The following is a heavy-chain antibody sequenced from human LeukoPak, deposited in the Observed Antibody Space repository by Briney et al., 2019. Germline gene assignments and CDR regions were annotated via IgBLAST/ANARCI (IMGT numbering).Heavy chain of an antibody. Sequence: GGSLRLSCAASGFPFSSYGMHWVRQAPAKGLEWVAVISYDGSNKYYADCVKGRFTISRDNSNKTLYLQMNSLRAEDTAVYFCATLPVLGFGKFDVFDIWGQGTMVTVSS. V-gene: IGHV3-30*03. CDR3: ATLPVLGFGKFDVFDI. D-gene: IGHD3-10*01. CDR2: ISYDGSNK. CDR1: GFPFSSYG. J-gene: IGHJ3*02.